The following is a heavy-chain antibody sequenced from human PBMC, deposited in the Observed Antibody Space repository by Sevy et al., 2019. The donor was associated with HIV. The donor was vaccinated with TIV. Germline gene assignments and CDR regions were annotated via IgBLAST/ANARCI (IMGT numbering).Heavy chain of an antibody. V-gene: IGHV4-34*01. CDR2: INHTGTA. CDR1: GGTFVGHY. J-gene: IGHJ5*02. D-gene: IGHD4-17*01. CDR3: ARTSTLTIRALDT. Sequence: SETLSLTCGVSGGTFVGHYWTWIRQTPGKGLEWIGEINHTGTANYNPSLKSRVSISVDTSNNQFSLRLNSVTAADTAVYYCARTSTLTIRALDTWGQGALVTVSS.